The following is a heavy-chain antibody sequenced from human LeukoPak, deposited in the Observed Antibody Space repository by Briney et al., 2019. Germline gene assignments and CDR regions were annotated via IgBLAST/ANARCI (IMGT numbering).Heavy chain of an antibody. CDR1: GFTVSSNY. V-gene: IGHV3-53*01. CDR2: IYGGGST. Sequence: PGGSLRLSCAASGFTVSSNYMSWVRQAPGKGLEWVSVIYGGGSTYYADSVKGRFTISRDNSKNTLYLQMNSLRAEDTAVYYCARDDYSNTDAFDIWGQGTMVTVSS. CDR3: ARDDYSNTDAFDI. D-gene: IGHD4-11*01. J-gene: IGHJ3*02.